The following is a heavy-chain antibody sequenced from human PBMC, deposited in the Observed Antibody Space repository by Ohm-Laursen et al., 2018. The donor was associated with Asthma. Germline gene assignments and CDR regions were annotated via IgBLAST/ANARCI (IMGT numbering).Heavy chain of an antibody. J-gene: IGHJ6*02. CDR2: ISSSSSYI. D-gene: IGHD1-14*01. CDR3: ARDAVFTEDTGMDV. Sequence: SLRLSCAASGFTFSSYSMNWVRQAPGKGLEWVSSISSSSSYIYYADSVKGRFTISRDNAKNSLYLQMNSLRAEDTAVYYCARDAVFTEDTGMDVWGQGTTVTVSS. V-gene: IGHV3-21*01. CDR1: GFTFSSYS.